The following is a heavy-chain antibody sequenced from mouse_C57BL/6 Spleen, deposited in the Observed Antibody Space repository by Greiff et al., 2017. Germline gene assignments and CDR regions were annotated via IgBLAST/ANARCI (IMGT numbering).Heavy chain of an antibody. Sequence: QVQLQQPGAELVKPGASVKMSCKASGYTFTSYWITWVKQRPGQGLEWIGDIYPGSGSTNYNEKFQSKATLTVDTSSSTAYMQLSSLTAEDSAVYCGARRTDYGNAYAMGYWGQGASVTVSS. CDR2: IYPGSGST. CDR1: GYTFTSYW. D-gene: IGHD2-1*01. J-gene: IGHJ4*01. CDR3: ARRTDYGNAYAMGY. V-gene: IGHV1-55*01.